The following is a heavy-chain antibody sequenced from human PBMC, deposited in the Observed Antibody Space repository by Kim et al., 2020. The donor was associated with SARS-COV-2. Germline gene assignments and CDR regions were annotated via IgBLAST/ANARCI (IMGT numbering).Heavy chain of an antibody. J-gene: IGHJ4*02. CDR2: INPNSGGT. CDR3: ARDDLRQRSPLHY. Sequence: ASVKVSCKASGYTFTGYYMHWVRQAPGQGLEWMGWINPNSGGTNYAQKFQGRVTMTRDTSISTAYMELSRLRSDDTAVYYCARDDLRQRSPLHYWGQGTLVTVSS. D-gene: IGHD2-2*01. V-gene: IGHV1-2*02. CDR1: GYTFTGYY.